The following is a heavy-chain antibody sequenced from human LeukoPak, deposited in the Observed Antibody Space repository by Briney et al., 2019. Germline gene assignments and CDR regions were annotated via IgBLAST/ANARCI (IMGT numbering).Heavy chain of an antibody. J-gene: IGHJ4*02. CDR3: AKDFLGYTGGPFDY. D-gene: IGHD6-19*01. Sequence: GGSLRPSCAASGFTFSSYGMHWVRQAPGKGLEWVTVISDDGSRKYFADSVKGRFTISRDNSENTLYLQMNSLRADDTAVYFCAKDFLGYTGGPFDYWGQGTLVTVSS. CDR2: ISDDGSRK. CDR1: GFTFSSYG. V-gene: IGHV3-30*18.